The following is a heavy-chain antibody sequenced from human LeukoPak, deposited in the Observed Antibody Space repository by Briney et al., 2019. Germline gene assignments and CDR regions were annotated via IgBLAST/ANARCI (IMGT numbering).Heavy chain of an antibody. V-gene: IGHV3-53*01. J-gene: IGHJ4*02. D-gene: IGHD2/OR15-2a*01. CDR3: ARDRGYFYDQLDY. Sequence: GGSLRLSCAASGFTVSSNYMSWVRQAPGKGLEWVSVIYSGGSTYYADSVKGRFTISRDDARNSLYLQMNSLKDEDTAVYYCARDRGYFYDQLDYWGQGTLVTVSS. CDR1: GFTVSSNY. CDR2: IYSGGST.